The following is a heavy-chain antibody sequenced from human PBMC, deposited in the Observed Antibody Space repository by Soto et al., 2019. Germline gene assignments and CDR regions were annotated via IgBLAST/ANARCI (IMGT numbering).Heavy chain of an antibody. J-gene: IGHJ4*02. V-gene: IGHV3-9*01. CDR1: GFTFDDYA. D-gene: IGHD2-8*01. Sequence: EVQLVESGGGLVQPGRSLRLSCAASGFTFDDYAMHWVRQAPGKGLEWVSGISWNSGSIGYADSVKGRFTISRDNAKNSLYMQMNSLRAEATSLYYCDKDRCHCTNGACPCPPSFDYSGQGTLVTVSS. CDR3: DKDRCHCTNGACPCPPSFDY. CDR2: ISWNSGSI.